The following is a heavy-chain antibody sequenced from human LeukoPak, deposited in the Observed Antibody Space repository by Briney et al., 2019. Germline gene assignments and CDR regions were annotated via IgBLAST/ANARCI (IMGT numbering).Heavy chain of an antibody. D-gene: IGHD3-22*01. CDR1: GYTFTSDG. V-gene: IGHV1-18*01. Sequence: ASVKVSCKTSGYTFTSDGISWVRQAPGQGLEWMGWIGTYKGNTNYAQMFQGRVTTTTDTSTSTAYMELKNLRSDDTAVYYCARTPGMVVVKTFYCMDVWGQGTTVTVSS. J-gene: IGHJ6*02. CDR3: ARTPGMVVVKTFYCMDV. CDR2: IGTYKGNT.